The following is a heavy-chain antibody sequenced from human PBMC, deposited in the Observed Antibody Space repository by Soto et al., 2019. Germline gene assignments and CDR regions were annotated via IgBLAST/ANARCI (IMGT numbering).Heavy chain of an antibody. V-gene: IGHV3-13*01. J-gene: IGHJ4*02. CDR2: IGTAGDT. CDR1: GFTFSSYD. Sequence: GGSLRLSCAASGFTFSSYDMHWVRQATGKGLEWVSAIGTAGDTYYPGSVKGRFTISRENAKNSLYLQMNSLRAEDTAVYYCARGIVVVPAAIRYFDYWGQGTLVTVSS. D-gene: IGHD2-2*01. CDR3: ARGIVVVPAAIRYFDY.